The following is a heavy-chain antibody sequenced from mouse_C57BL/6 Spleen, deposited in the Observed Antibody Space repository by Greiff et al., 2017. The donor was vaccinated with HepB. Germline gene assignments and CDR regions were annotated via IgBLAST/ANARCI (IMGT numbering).Heavy chain of an antibody. CDR3: ARHWDGGFDY. CDR2: ISNGGGST. CDR1: GFTFSDYY. J-gene: IGHJ2*01. Sequence: DVMLVESGGGLVQPGGSLKLSCAASGFTFSDYYMYWVRQTPEKRLEWVAYISNGGGSTYYPDTVKGRFTISRDNAKNTLYLQMSRLKSEDTAMYYCARHWDGGFDYWGQGTTLTVSS. V-gene: IGHV5-12*01. D-gene: IGHD4-1*01.